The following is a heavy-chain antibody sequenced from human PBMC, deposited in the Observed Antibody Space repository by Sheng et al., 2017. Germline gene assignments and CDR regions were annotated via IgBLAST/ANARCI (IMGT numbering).Heavy chain of an antibody. D-gene: IGHD3-22*01. CDR1: GGSISSSSYY. Sequence: QLQLQESGPGLVKPSETLSLTCTVSGGSISSSSYYWGWIRQPPGKGLEWIGSIYYSGSTYYNPSLKSRVTISVDTSKNQFSLKLSSVTAADTAVYYCARHTDSSGYYRGDNWFDPWGQGTLVTVSS. V-gene: IGHV4-39*01. CDR2: IYYSGST. CDR3: ARHTDSSGYYRGDNWFDP. J-gene: IGHJ5*02.